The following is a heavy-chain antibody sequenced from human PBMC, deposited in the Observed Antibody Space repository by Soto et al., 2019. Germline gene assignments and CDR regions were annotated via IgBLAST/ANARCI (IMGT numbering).Heavy chain of an antibody. Sequence: QVQLVESGGGVVQPGRSLRLSCAASGFSFRTYGMHWVRQAPGKGLQWVAGISGDGTDDNYADSVKGRFTISRDNSKNTVYLQMNRPRPEDTAVYYCARGYFDGYTVPWYFDLWGRGTLVIVSS. D-gene: IGHD5-18*01. V-gene: IGHV3-30*19. CDR1: GFSFRTYG. CDR2: ISGDGTDD. J-gene: IGHJ2*01. CDR3: ARGYFDGYTVPWYFDL.